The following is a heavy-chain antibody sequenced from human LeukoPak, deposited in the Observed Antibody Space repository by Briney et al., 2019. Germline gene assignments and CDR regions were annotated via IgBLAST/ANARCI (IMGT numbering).Heavy chain of an antibody. J-gene: IGHJ4*02. V-gene: IGHV1-18*01. D-gene: IGHD3-3*01. CDR3: ARTHDFWSGHRTPVDY. CDR2: ISAYNGNT. CDR1: GYTFTSYG. Sequence: ASVKVSCKASGYTFTSYGISWVRQAPGQGLEWMGWISAYNGNTNYAQKLQGRVTMTTDTSTSTAYMELRSLRSDDTAVYYCARTHDFWSGHRTPVDYWGQGTLVTVSS.